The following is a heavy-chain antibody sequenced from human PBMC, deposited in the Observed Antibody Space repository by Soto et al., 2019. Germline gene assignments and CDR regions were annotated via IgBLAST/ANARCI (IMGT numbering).Heavy chain of an antibody. CDR2: IYHSGST. V-gene: IGHV4-4*02. J-gene: IGHJ4*02. D-gene: IGHD3-10*01. CDR1: GGTICSSNW. Sequence: SETTSLTCAVSGGTICSSNWWSWVRQPPGKGLEWIGEIYHSGSTNYNPSLKSRLTISVDKSKNQFSLKLSSVTAADTALYYCCGSPNQYFFDYWGQGTLVTVSS. CDR3: CGSPNQYFFDY.